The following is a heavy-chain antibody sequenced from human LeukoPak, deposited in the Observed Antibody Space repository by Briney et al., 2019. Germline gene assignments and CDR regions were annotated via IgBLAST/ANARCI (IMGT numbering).Heavy chain of an antibody. D-gene: IGHD5-24*01. CDR1: GFTFSGSA. CDR3: TRRDLQEKNAFDI. V-gene: IGHV3-73*01. Sequence: GGSLRLSCAASGFTFSGSAMHWVRQASGKGLEWVGRIRSKANSYATAYAASVKGRFTISRDDSKNTAYLQMNSLKTEDTAVYYCTRRDLQEKNAFDIWGQGTMVTVSS. J-gene: IGHJ3*02. CDR2: IRSKANSYAT.